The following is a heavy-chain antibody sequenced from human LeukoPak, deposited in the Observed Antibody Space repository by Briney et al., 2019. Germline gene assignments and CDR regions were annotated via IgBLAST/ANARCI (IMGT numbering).Heavy chain of an antibody. V-gene: IGHV4-59*01. D-gene: IGHD4-11*01. J-gene: IGHJ3*02. CDR3: ARTHDYSNYGGDAFDI. CDR1: GGSISSYY. Sequence: PSETLSLTCTVSGGSISSYYWSWIRQPPGKGLEWIGYIYYSGSTNYNPSLKSRVTISVDTSKNQFSLKLSSVTAADTAVYYCARTHDYSNYGGDAFDIWGQGTMVTVSS. CDR2: IYYSGST.